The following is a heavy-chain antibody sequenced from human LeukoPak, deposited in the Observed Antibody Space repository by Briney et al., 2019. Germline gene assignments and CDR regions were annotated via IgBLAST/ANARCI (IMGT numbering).Heavy chain of an antibody. V-gene: IGHV1-24*01. CDR2: FDPEDGET. Sequence: GASVKVSCKVSGYTLTELSMHWVRQAPGKGLEWMGGFDPEDGETIYAQKFQGRVTMTEDTSTDTAYMELSSLRFEDTAVYYCATGGYYYDSSGYYYPWGQGTLVTVSS. D-gene: IGHD3-22*01. CDR1: GYTLTELS. CDR3: ATGGYYYDSSGYYYP. J-gene: IGHJ1*01.